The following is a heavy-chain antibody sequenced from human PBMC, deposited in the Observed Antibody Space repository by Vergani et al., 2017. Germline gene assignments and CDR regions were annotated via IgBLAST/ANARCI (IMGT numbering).Heavy chain of an antibody. Sequence: QVQLQESGPGLVKPSQTLSLTCTVSGGSISSYYWSWIRQPPGKGLEWIGYIYYSGSTNYNPSLKSRVTISVDTSKNQFSLKLSSVTAADTAVYYCARWDYRNGHENWFDPWGQGTLVTVSS. J-gene: IGHJ5*02. CDR3: ARWDYRNGHENWFDP. CDR1: GGSISSYY. D-gene: IGHD4-11*01. CDR2: IYYSGST. V-gene: IGHV4-59*01.